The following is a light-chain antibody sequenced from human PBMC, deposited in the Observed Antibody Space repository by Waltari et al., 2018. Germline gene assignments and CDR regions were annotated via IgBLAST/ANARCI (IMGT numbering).Light chain of an antibody. CDR2: GAS. Sequence: EIVLTQSPGTLSLSPGERATLSCRASHSVSSTYLAWYQQKPGQAPRLLIYGASSRATGIPDRFSASGSGTDFTLTISRLEPEDFAVYYCQQYGTSPGDTFGQGTKLEIK. J-gene: IGKJ2*01. V-gene: IGKV3-20*01. CDR3: QQYGTSPGDT. CDR1: HSVSSTY.